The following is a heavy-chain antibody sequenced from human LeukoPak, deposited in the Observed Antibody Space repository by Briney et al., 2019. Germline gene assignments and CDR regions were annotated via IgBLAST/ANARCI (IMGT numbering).Heavy chain of an antibody. CDR1: GFTFSSYG. J-gene: IGHJ6*03. V-gene: IGHV3-30*02. CDR2: IRYDGSNK. Sequence: GVSLRLSCAASGFTFSSYGMHWVRQAPGKGLEGVTFIRYDGSNKYYGDSVKGRFTIPRDNSKNTLYLQMNSLRADDTAVYYCAKVLAGGVDGYYMDVWGKGTTVTVSS. D-gene: IGHD3-10*01. CDR3: AKVLAGGVDGYYMDV.